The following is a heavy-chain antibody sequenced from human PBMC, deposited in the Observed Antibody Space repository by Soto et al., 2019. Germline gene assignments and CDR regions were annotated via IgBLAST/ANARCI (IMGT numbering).Heavy chain of an antibody. V-gene: IGHV4-4*02. CDR2: IYHSGST. J-gene: IGHJ3*02. D-gene: IGHD6-13*01. CDR3: ARDGGISAAGPDFDI. CDR1: GGSISSSNW. Sequence: PSETLSLTCAVSGGSISSSNWWSWVRQPPGKGLEWIGEIYHSGSTNYNPSLKSRVTISVDKSKNQFSLKLSSVTAADTAVYYCARDGGISAAGPDFDIWGQGTMVTVSS.